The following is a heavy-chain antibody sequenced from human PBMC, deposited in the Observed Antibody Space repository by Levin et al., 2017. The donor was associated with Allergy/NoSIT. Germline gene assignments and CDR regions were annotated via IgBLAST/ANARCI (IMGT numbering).Heavy chain of an antibody. CDR3: VRDGGYCSGGTCLGTFDI. V-gene: IGHV3-43*01. CDR1: GFTFDDYT. CDR2: ISWDGTKT. D-gene: IGHD2-15*01. Sequence: GGSLRLSCAASGFTFDDYTMNWVRQAPGKGLEWVSLISWDGTKTYYGDSVKGRFTISRDNSQNSLFLQMNSLRTEDTALYYCVRDGGYCSGGTCLGTFDIWGQGTVVTVSS. J-gene: IGHJ3*02.